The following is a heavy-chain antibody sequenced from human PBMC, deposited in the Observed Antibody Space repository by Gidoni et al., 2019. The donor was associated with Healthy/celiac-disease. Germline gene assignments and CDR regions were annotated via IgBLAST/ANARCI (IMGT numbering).Heavy chain of an antibody. V-gene: IGHV3-33*01. D-gene: IGHD3-10*01. J-gene: IGHJ6*02. CDR2: IWYDGSNK. CDR3: ARDGITMVRGVLPYYYYGMDV. Sequence: QVQLVESGGGVVQPGRSLRLSCAASGFTFSSFAMHWVRQAPGKGLEWVAVIWYDGSNKYYADSVKGRFTISRDNSKNTLYLQMNSLRAEDTAVYYCARDGITMVRGVLPYYYYGMDVWGQGTTVTVSS. CDR1: GFTFSSFA.